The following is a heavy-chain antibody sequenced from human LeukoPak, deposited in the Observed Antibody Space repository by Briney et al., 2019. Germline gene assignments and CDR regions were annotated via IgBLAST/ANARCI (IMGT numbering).Heavy chain of an antibody. CDR1: GFTFRSYW. D-gene: IGHD3-3*01. V-gene: IGHV3-7*01. J-gene: IGHJ4*02. CDR2: IKQDGSEK. CDR3: AVDFWSPRVDY. Sequence: GGSLRLSCAASGFTFRSYWMSWVRRAPGKGLEWVANIKQDGSEKYYVDSVKGRFTIFRDNAKNSLYLQMNSLRAEDTAVYYCAVDFWSPRVDYWGQGTLVTVSS.